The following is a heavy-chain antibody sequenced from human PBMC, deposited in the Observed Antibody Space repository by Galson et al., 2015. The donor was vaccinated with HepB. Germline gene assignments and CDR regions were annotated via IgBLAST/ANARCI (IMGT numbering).Heavy chain of an antibody. D-gene: IGHD3-10*01. CDR1: RYTFTGYY. V-gene: IGHV1-2*02. CDR2: INPNSGGT. Sequence: SVKVSCKASRYTFTGYYMHWVRQAAGQGLEWMGWINPNSGGTNYAQRFQGRVTMTWDTSISTAYMELGRLRSDDTAVYYCARERNYYGSGIYYKNYYFDYWGQGTLVTVSS. CDR3: ARERNYYGSGIYYKNYYFDY. J-gene: IGHJ4*02.